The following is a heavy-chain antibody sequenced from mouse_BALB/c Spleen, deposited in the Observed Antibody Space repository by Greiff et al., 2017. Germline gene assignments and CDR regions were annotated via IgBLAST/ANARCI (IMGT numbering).Heavy chain of an antibody. D-gene: IGHD2-4*01. V-gene: IGHV3-6*02. Sequence: VQLQQSGPGLVKPSQSLSLTCSVTGYSITSGYYWNWIRQFPGNKLEWMGYISYDGSNNYNPSLKNRISITRDTSKNQFFLKLNSVTTEDTATYYCAHYDYSFAYWGQGTLVTVSA. CDR1: GYSITSGYY. CDR2: ISYDGSN. CDR3: AHYDYSFAY. J-gene: IGHJ3*01.